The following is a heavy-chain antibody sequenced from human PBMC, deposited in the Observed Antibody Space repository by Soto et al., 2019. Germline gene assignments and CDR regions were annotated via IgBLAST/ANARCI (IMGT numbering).Heavy chain of an antibody. CDR2: VYTSGSA. Sequence: SETLSLTCSVSGGSISSYYWSWIRQPAGKGLEWIGRVYTSGSANYNPSLKSRVTMSVDTSKNQFSLKLNSVTAADTAVYYCARDRGDLYGMDVWGQGTTVTVSS. CDR1: GGSISSYY. V-gene: IGHV4-4*07. D-gene: IGHD4-17*01. J-gene: IGHJ6*02. CDR3: ARDRGDLYGMDV.